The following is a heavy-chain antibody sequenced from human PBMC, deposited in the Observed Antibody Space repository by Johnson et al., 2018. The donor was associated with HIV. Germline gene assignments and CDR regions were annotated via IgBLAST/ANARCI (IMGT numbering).Heavy chain of an antibody. V-gene: IGHV3-30*03. Sequence: QMLLVESGGGLVQPGGSLRLSCAASGFTFTNYGMHWVRQAPGKGLEWVAVISYDGSNEHYTDSVGGRFTISRDNSKNTLHLQMNSLRADDTAVYFCVRRMVVGYVAFDIWGQGTMVSVSS. J-gene: IGHJ3*02. CDR1: GFTFTNYG. D-gene: IGHD2-21*01. CDR2: ISYDGSNE. CDR3: VRRMVVGYVAFDI.